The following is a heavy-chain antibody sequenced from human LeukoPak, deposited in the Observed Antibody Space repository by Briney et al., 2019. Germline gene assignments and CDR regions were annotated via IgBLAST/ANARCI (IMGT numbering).Heavy chain of an antibody. CDR3: ARGGYYDNSGYYVGY. CDR1: GFTLSSYW. V-gene: IGHV3-74*01. Sequence: GSLRLSCAASGFTLSSYWMHWVRQAPGKGLVWVSRINSDGSSTSYADSVKGRFTISRDNAKNTLYLQMNSLRAEDTAVYYCARGGYYDNSGYYVGYWGQGTLVTVSS. D-gene: IGHD3-22*01. CDR2: INSDGSST. J-gene: IGHJ4*02.